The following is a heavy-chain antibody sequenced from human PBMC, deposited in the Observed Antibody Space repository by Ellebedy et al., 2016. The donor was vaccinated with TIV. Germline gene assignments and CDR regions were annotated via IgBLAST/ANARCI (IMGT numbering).Heavy chain of an antibody. CDR1: GYTFTGYF. CDR3: ARQSQSNLGARWSDY. CDR2: IDADNGAT. D-gene: IGHD6-13*01. J-gene: IGHJ4*02. Sequence: AASVKVSCKASGYTFTGYFMHWLRQAPGQRPEWMGWIDADNGATKYSQNFHDRVTITRDTSATTAYMELSSLTSEDTAVYFCARQSQSNLGARWSDYWGQGTLVTVSS. V-gene: IGHV1-3*01.